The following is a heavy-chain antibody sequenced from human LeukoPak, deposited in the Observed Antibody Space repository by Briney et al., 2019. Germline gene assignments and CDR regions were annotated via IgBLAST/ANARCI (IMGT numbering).Heavy chain of an antibody. CDR2: IFPSGGEI. J-gene: IGHJ4*02. CDR3: ATYRQVLLPFES. Sequence: GGSLRLSCEASGFTFTTYSMIWVRQPPGKGLEWVSSIFPSGGEIHYADSVRGRFTISRDNSKSTLSLQMNSLRAEDTAIYYCATYRQVLLPFESWGQGTLVTVSS. D-gene: IGHD2-8*02. V-gene: IGHV3-23*01. CDR1: GFTFTTYS.